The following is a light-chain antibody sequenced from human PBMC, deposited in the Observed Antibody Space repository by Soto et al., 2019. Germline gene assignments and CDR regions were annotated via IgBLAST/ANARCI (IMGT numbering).Light chain of an antibody. CDR1: QSVDSN. J-gene: IGKJ4*01. CDR2: GAS. V-gene: IGKV3D-15*01. Sequence: EIVMTQSPGTLSVSTGEGATLSCRANQSVDSNLAWYQQKPGQAPRLLIYGASTRATGIPDRFRGSGSGTEFTLTISSLQSEDFAVYYCQQYDSWPLTFGGGTKVEIK. CDR3: QQYDSWPLT.